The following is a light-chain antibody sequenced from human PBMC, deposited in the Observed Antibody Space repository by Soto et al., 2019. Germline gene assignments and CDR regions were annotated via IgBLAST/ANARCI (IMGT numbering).Light chain of an antibody. CDR3: QQYGDSPWT. CDR1: QSVSSNY. V-gene: IGKV3-20*01. J-gene: IGKJ1*01. CDR2: RAS. Sequence: EIVSTQSPCTLSLSPGERATLSCRASQSVSSNYLAWYQQKPGQAPKVLIYRASDRATGIADRFSGSGSGTDFTLTISSLEPEDSAVYYCQQYGDSPWTFGQGTKVDI.